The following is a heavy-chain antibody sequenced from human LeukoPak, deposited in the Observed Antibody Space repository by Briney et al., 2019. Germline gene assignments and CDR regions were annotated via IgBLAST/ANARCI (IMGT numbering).Heavy chain of an antibody. J-gene: IGHJ5*02. CDR2: INPNSGGT. Sequence: ASVKVSCKASGGTFSSYAISWVRQAPGQGLEWMGRINPNSGGTNYAQKFQGRVTMTRDTSISTAYMELSRLRSDDTAVYYCARDRPPNYYDSSGYFLTWGQGTLVTVSS. CDR1: GGTFSSYA. CDR3: ARDRPPNYYDSSGYFLT. V-gene: IGHV1-2*06. D-gene: IGHD3-22*01.